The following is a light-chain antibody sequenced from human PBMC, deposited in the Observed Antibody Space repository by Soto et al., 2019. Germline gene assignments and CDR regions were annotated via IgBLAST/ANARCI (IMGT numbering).Light chain of an antibody. CDR1: QSLRSNS. CDR2: GVS. J-gene: IGKJ1*01. CDR3: QQYDSSPRT. V-gene: IGKV3-20*01. Sequence: EMVLTQSPGTLSLSLGERATLSCRASQSLRSNSLAWYQQKPGQAPRLLIYGVSSRAAGIPDRFSGSGSGTDFTLTISRLEPEDFAVYYCQQYDSSPRTFGQGTKVEIK.